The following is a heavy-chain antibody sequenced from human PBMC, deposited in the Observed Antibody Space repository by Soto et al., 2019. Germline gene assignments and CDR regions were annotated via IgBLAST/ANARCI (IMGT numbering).Heavy chain of an antibody. CDR1: GGSISSGGYY. CDR2: IYYSGST. CDR3: AREQGYGSGSYKNYGMDV. Sequence: SETLSLTCTVSGGSISSGGYYWSWIRQHPGRGLEWIGYIYYSGSTYYNPSLKSRVTISVDTSKNQFSLKLSSVTAADTAVYYCAREQGYGSGSYKNYGMDVWGQGTTVTVSS. V-gene: IGHV4-31*03. D-gene: IGHD3-10*01. J-gene: IGHJ6*02.